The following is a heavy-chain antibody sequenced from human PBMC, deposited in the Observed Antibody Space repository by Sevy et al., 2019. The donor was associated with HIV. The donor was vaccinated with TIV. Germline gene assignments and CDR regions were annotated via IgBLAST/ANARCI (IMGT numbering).Heavy chain of an antibody. CDR2: ISSTGNNK. CDR1: GFPFSSYE. D-gene: IGHD1-26*01. V-gene: IGHV3-48*03. Sequence: GGSLRLSCAASGFPFSSYEMSWVRQAPGKGLEWVSYISSTGNNKYYADSVKGRFTISRENAKKSLYLQMNSLRAEDTAVYYCVRVGWAPPVDYWGQRTLVTVSS. J-gene: IGHJ4*02. CDR3: VRVGWAPPVDY.